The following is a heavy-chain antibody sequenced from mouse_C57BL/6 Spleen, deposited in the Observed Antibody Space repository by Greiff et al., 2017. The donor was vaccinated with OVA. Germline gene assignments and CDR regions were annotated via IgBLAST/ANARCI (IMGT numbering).Heavy chain of an antibody. CDR2: IDPSDSYT. V-gene: IGHV1-50*01. CDR3: ARLTTVVAPYAMDY. J-gene: IGHJ4*01. CDR1: GYTFTSYW. Sequence: QVQLQQPGAELVKPGASVKLSCKASGYTFTSYWMQWVKQRPGQGLEWIGEIDPSDSYTNYNQKFKGKATLTVDTSSSTAYMQLSSLTSEDSAVYYCARLTTVVAPYAMDYWGQGTSVTVSS. D-gene: IGHD1-1*01.